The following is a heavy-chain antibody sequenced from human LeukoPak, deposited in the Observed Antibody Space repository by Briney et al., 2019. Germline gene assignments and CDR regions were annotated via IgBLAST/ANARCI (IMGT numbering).Heavy chain of an antibody. J-gene: IGHJ5*02. CDR2: IVVGSGNT. CDR3: AADPSVAGRGRDWFDP. V-gene: IGHV1-58*01. Sequence: SVTVSCTASGFTFTSSAVQWVRQARGQRLEWIGWIVVGSGNTNYAQKFQERVTITRDMSTSTAYMELSSLRSEDTAVYYCAADPSVAGRGRDWFDPWGQGTLVTVSS. CDR1: GFTFTSSA. D-gene: IGHD6-19*01.